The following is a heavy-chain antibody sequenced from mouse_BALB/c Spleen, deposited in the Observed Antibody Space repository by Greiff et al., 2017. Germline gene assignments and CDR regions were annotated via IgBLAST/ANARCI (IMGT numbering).Heavy chain of an antibody. CDR3: ARGLRRAMDY. CDR1: GFAFSSYD. J-gene: IGHJ4*01. V-gene: IGHV5-12-1*01. D-gene: IGHD2-2*01. Sequence: EVMLVESGGGLVKPGGSLKLSCAASGFAFSSYDMSWVRQTPEKRLEWVAYISSGGGSTYYPDTVKGRFTISRDNAKNTLYLQMSSLKSEDTAMYYCARGLRRAMDYWGQGTSVTVSS. CDR2: ISSGGGST.